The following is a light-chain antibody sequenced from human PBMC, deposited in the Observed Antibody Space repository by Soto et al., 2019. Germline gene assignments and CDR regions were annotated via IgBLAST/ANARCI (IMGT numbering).Light chain of an antibody. CDR3: QQHSNWPPIT. V-gene: IGKV3D-20*02. CDR2: GAS. CDR1: QSVSSSY. J-gene: IGKJ5*01. Sequence: EIVLTQSPATLSLSPGERATLSCRASQSVSSSYLAWYQQKPGQAPRLLIYGASSRATGIPDRFSGSGSGTDFTLTISSLEPEDFAVYYCQQHSNWPPITFGQGTRLEIK.